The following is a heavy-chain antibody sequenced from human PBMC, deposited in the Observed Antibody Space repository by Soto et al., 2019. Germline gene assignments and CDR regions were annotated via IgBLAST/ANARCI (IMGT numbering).Heavy chain of an antibody. Sequence: GGSLRLSCAASGFTFSSYTMNWVRQAPGKGLEWISSISSGSSYIYYAGSVKGRFTISKDNAKNSLFLQMNSLRADDTAVYYCARDILSGGAYPDSWGQGTKVTVSS. V-gene: IGHV3-21*01. J-gene: IGHJ5*01. CDR1: GFTFSSYT. CDR3: ARDILSGGAYPDS. D-gene: IGHD3-10*01. CDR2: ISSGSSYI.